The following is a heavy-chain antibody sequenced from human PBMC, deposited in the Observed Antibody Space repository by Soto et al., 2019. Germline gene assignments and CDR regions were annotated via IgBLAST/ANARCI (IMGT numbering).Heavy chain of an antibody. CDR3: AKAFSPWIRYQLLYGNYFDY. CDR1: GFTFSSYA. J-gene: IGHJ4*02. V-gene: IGHV3-23*01. CDR2: ISGSGGST. D-gene: IGHD2-2*02. Sequence: PGGSLRLSCAASGFTFSSYAMSWVRQAPGKGLEWVSAISGSGGSTYYADSVKGRFTISRDNSKNTLYLQMNSLRAEDTAVYYCAKAFSPWIRYQLLYGNYFDYWGQGTLVTVSS.